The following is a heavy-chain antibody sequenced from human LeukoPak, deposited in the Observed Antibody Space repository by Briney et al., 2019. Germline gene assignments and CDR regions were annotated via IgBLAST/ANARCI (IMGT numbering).Heavy chain of an antibody. CDR3: ARVIYGDYWDFDY. D-gene: IGHD4-17*01. J-gene: IGHJ4*02. Sequence: SETLSLTCTVSGGSISSYYWSWIRQPPGKGLEGIGYIYYSGSTNYNPSLKSRVTISVDTSKNQFSLKLSSVTAADTAVYYCARVIYGDYWDFDYWGQGTLVTVSS. CDR2: IYYSGST. V-gene: IGHV4-59*01. CDR1: GGSISSYY.